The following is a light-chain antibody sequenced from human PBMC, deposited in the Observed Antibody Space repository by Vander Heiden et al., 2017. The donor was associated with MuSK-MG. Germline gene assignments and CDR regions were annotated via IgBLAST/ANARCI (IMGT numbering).Light chain of an antibody. CDR1: SSNIGAGYN. CDR2: GND. CDR3: QSYDRSLSGLV. J-gene: IGLJ3*02. V-gene: IGLV1-40*01. Sequence: QSVLTQPPSVYGAPGQRVTISCTGSSSNIGAGYNVHWYQQRPGTAPKLLIYGNDNRPSGVPDRFSGSKSGTSASLAITGLQAEDEADFYCQSYDRSLSGLVFGGGTKLTVL.